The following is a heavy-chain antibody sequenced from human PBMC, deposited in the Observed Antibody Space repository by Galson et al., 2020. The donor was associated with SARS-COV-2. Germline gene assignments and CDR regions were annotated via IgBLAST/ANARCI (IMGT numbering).Heavy chain of an antibody. CDR1: GGSFSGYY. J-gene: IGHJ4*02. V-gene: IGHV4-34*01. CDR3: AGGTRDITMIVMIVTTVSYYLDY. CDR2: INHSGST. D-gene: IGHD3-22*01. Sequence: SQASETLSLTCAVYGGSFSGYYWSWIRQPPGKGLEWIGEINHSGSTNYNPSLKSRVTISIDTSKNQFSLKLSSVTAADTAVYYCAGGTRDITMIVMIVTTVSYYLDYWGQGTLVTVSS.